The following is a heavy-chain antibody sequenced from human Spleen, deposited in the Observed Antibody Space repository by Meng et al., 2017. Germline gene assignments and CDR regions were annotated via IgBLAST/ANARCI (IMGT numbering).Heavy chain of an antibody. CDR3: ARVSASGYYFLDY. D-gene: IGHD3-22*01. CDR1: GSIISGSD. CDR2: IVTKTKNYAT. Sequence: GESLKISCAASGSIISGSDIHWVRQASGKGLEWVGRIVTKTKNYATAYAASVKGRFTISRDDSVNTGYLQMNSLRAEDTAVYYCARVSASGYYFLDYWGPGTLVTVSS. V-gene: IGHV3-73*01. J-gene: IGHJ4*02.